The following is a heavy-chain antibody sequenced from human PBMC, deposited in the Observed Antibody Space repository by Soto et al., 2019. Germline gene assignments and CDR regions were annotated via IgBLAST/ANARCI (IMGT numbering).Heavy chain of an antibody. CDR3: ARAPYSNAWYRFDL. CDR1: GFTFSGYW. J-gene: IGHJ4*02. Sequence: SGGSLRLSCEASGFTFSGYWMSWVRQAPGKGLEWVADIKHDGSVQYYVDSVKGRLTISRDNAKKQLYLQMNGLRAEDTALYYCARAPYSNAWYRFDLWGQGTQVTVSS. D-gene: IGHD4-4*01. V-gene: IGHV3-7*03. CDR2: IKHDGSVQ.